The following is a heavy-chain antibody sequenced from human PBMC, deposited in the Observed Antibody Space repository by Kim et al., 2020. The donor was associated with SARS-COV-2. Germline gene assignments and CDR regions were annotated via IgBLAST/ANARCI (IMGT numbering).Heavy chain of an antibody. J-gene: IGHJ4*02. CDR3: AFGYTASWLDYYLDF. V-gene: IGHV1-3*01. CDR2: INPDSGKT. Sequence: ASVKVSCKASGYTFTYQAIHWVRQAPGQGLQWMGWINPDSGKTEYSQNFQDRVTISRDTSADTAYVELSRLGSEDTAVYYFAFGYTASWLDYYLDFGGQG. D-gene: IGHD3-10*01. CDR1: GYTFTYQA.